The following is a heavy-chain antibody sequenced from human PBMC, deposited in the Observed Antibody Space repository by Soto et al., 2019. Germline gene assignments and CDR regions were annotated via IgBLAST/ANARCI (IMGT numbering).Heavy chain of an antibody. Sequence: ASVKVSCKASGGTFSSYAISWVRQAPGQGLEWMGGIIPIFGTANYAQKFQGRVTITADESTSTAYMELSSLRSEDTAVYYCALGSSSPYYYYAMDVWGRGTTVTVPS. CDR1: GGTFSSYA. CDR3: ALGSSSPYYYYAMDV. V-gene: IGHV1-69*13. D-gene: IGHD6-6*01. J-gene: IGHJ6*02. CDR2: IIPIFGTA.